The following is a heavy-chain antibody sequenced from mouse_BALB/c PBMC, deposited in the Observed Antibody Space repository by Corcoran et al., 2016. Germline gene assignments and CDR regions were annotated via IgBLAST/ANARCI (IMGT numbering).Heavy chain of an antibody. Sequence: QIQLVQSGPELTKPGETITISCKASGNSFTKHGMNWVKQAPGKDLKWMGWMNTNTGEPTYADDFKGRFAFSLETSASTTYLQINNLKNEDTATYLCTDVSYYNVMDFGGQGTSVAVSS. CDR3: TDVSYYNVMDF. J-gene: IGHJ4*01. V-gene: IGHV9-3-1*01. CDR2: MNTNTGEP. CDR1: GNSFTKHG. D-gene: IGHD1-2*01.